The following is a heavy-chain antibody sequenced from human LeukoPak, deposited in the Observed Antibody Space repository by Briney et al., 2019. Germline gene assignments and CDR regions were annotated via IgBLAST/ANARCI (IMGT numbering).Heavy chain of an antibody. CDR3: ARGGFDY. CDR2: ISPNSDDT. Sequence: ASVKVSCKASGYTLTGYYLHWVRQAPGQGLEWMGWISPNSDDTNYAQKFRGRVNMTRDTSISTAYMDLSRLRSDDTAIYYCARGGFDYWGQGTLVTVSS. CDR1: GYTLTGYY. V-gene: IGHV1-2*02. J-gene: IGHJ4*02.